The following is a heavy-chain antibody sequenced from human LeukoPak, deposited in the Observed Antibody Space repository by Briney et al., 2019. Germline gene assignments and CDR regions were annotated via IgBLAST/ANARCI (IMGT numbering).Heavy chain of an antibody. D-gene: IGHD2-15*01. V-gene: IGHV4-39*01. CDR3: ARHVGYCSGGSCPDAFDI. J-gene: IGHJ3*02. Sequence: PSETLSLTCSVSGDSISSGYYYWGWIRQAPGTGPEWLGSIYYSGITYYNPSLKSRVTLSVDTSNNKFSLKLSSVTAADTAVYYCARHVGYCSGGSCPDAFDIWGQGTMVTVSS. CDR2: IYYSGIT. CDR1: GDSISSGYYY.